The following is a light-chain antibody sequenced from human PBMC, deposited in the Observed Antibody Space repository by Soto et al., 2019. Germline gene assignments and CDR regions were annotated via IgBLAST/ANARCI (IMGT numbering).Light chain of an antibody. Sequence: QSALTQAASVSGSPGQSITISCTGTSSDVGFYNYVSWYQHHPGKAPKLMIYEVSNRPSGVSNRFSGSKSGNTASLTISGLQAEDEADYYCSSYTTISTRVFGTGTKVTVL. CDR3: SSYTTISTRV. J-gene: IGLJ1*01. CDR1: SSDVGFYNY. CDR2: EVS. V-gene: IGLV2-14*01.